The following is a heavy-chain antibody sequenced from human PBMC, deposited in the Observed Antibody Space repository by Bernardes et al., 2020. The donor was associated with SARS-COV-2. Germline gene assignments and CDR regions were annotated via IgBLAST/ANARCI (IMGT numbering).Heavy chain of an antibody. J-gene: IGHJ6*03. V-gene: IGHV3-74*01. CDR2: INSDVSST. D-gene: IGHD3-3*01. Sequence: GGSLRLSCAASGFTFSSYWMHWVRQAPGKGLVWVSRINSDVSSTSYADSVKGRFTISRDNAKNTLYLQMNSLRAEDTAVYYCARGDFWSGSYYYYYMDVWGKGTTVTVSS. CDR3: ARGDFWSGSYYYYYMDV. CDR1: GFTFSSYW.